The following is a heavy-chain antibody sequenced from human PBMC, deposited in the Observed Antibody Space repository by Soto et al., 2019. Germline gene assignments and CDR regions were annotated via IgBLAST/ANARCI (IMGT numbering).Heavy chain of an antibody. V-gene: IGHV3-30*03. CDR1: GFTFSSYG. CDR3: AYGAELDY. D-gene: IGHD4-17*01. CDR2: ISYDGSNK. J-gene: IGHJ4*02. Sequence: GGSLRLSCAASGFTFSSYGMHWVRQAPGKGLEWVAVISYDGSNKYYADSVKGRFTISRDNSKNTLYLQMNSLRAEDTAVYYCAYGAELDYWGQGTLVTVPQ.